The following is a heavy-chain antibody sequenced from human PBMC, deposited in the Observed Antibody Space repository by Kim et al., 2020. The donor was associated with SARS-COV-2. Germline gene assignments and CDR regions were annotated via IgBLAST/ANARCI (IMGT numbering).Heavy chain of an antibody. D-gene: IGHD3-10*01. V-gene: IGHV1-18*01. CDR1: GYTFTSYG. Sequence: ASVKVSCKASGYTFTSYGISWVRQAPGQGLEWMGWISAYNGNTNYAQKLQGRVTMTTDTSTSTAYMELRSLRSDDTAVYYCAREDGSGSYYKHYYGMDVWGQGTTVTVSS. J-gene: IGHJ6*02. CDR2: ISAYNGNT. CDR3: AREDGSGSYYKHYYGMDV.